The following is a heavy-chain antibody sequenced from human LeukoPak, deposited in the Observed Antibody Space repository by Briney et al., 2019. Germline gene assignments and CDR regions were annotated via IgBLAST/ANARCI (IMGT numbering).Heavy chain of an antibody. CDR2: ISGSGGST. D-gene: IGHD6-13*01. V-gene: IGHV3-23*01. Sequence: GGSLRLSCAASGFTFSSYAMSWVRQAPGKGLEWVSAISGSGGSTYYADSVKGRFTISRDNSKNTLYLQMNSLRAEDTAVYYCAKDSAYRSSWYNWFDPWGQGTLVTVSS. CDR3: AKDSAYRSSWYNWFDP. J-gene: IGHJ5*02. CDR1: GFTFSSYA.